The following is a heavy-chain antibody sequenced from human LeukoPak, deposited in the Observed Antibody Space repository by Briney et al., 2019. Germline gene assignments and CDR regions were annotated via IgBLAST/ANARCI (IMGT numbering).Heavy chain of an antibody. CDR3: ARDNGYSYGFPLPFDY. CDR2: ISSSSSTI. D-gene: IGHD5-18*01. CDR1: GFTFSSYS. J-gene: IGHJ4*02. V-gene: IGHV3-48*01. Sequence: GGSLRLSRAASGFTFSSYSMNWVRQAPGKGLEWVSYISSSSSTIYYADSVKGRFTISRDNAKNSLYLQMNSLRAEDTAVYYCARDNGYSYGFPLPFDYWGQGTLVTVSS.